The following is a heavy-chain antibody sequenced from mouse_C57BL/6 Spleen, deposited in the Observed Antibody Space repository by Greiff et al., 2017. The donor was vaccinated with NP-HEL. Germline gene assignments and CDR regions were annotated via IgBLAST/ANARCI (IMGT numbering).Heavy chain of an antibody. D-gene: IGHD1-1*01. CDR1: GFTFSDYG. CDR3: ARDYYGNGDY. Sequence: EVKLVESGGGLVKPGGSLKLSCAASGFTFSDYGMHWVRQAPEKGLEWVAYISSGSSTIYYADTVKGRFTISRDNAKNTLFLQMTSLRSEDTAMYYCARDYYGNGDYWGQGTTLTVSS. J-gene: IGHJ2*01. CDR2: ISSGSSTI. V-gene: IGHV5-17*01.